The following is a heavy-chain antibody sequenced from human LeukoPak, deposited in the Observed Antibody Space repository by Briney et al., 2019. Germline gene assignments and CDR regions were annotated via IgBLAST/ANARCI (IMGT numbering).Heavy chain of an antibody. Sequence: SETLSLTCAVSGGSISGYYWSWIRQPPGKGLEWIGYVYYSGSTNYNPSLKSRVTISLDTSKNQFSLNLNSVTAADTAVYYCARDHGDCGRWFDPWGQGTLVTVSS. CDR2: VYYSGST. V-gene: IGHV4-59*01. CDR3: ARDHGDCGRWFDP. CDR1: GGSISGYY. J-gene: IGHJ5*02. D-gene: IGHD2-21*02.